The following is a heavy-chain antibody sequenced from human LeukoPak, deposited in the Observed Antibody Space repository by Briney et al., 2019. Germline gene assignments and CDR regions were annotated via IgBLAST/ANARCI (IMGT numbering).Heavy chain of an antibody. CDR2: TNYSGSI. D-gene: IGHD3-10*01. CDR3: ARDGSGSLDV. Sequence: SETLSLTCTVSGGSISSGDYYWSWIRQPPGKGLEWIGYTNYSGSIYYNPSLKSRVIISVDTSKNQFSLKLTSVTVADTAVYFCARDGSGSLDVWGQGTTVNVSS. V-gene: IGHV4-30-4*01. CDR1: GGSISSGDYY. J-gene: IGHJ6*02.